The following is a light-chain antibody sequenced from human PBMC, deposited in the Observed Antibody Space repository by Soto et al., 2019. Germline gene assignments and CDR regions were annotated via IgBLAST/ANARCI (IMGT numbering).Light chain of an antibody. CDR2: DDN. J-gene: IGLJ1*01. V-gene: IGLV1-51*01. CDR3: GSWDSSLSAYV. Sequence: QPVLTQPPAVSATPGQKVTISCSGSSSNIGGNSVSWYQQLPGTAPKLLIYDDNKRPSRIPDRFSGTKSGTSATLGITGFQTGDEADYYCGSWDSSLSAYVFGTWTKVTVL. CDR1: SSNIGGNS.